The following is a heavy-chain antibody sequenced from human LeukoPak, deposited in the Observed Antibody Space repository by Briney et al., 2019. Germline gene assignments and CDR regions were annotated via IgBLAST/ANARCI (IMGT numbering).Heavy chain of an antibody. Sequence: ASVKVSCKASGYTFTSYGISWVRQAPGQGLEGMGWISAYNGNTNYAQKLQGRVTMTTDTSTSTAYMELRSLRSDDTDVYYCARVDIVVVPAAKGPYYYYGMDVWGQGTTVTVSS. V-gene: IGHV1-18*01. CDR1: GYTFTSYG. J-gene: IGHJ6*02. CDR2: ISAYNGNT. D-gene: IGHD2-2*03. CDR3: ARVDIVVVPAAKGPYYYYGMDV.